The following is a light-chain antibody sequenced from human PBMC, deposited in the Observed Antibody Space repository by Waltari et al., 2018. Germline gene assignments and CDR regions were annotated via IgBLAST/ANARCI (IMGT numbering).Light chain of an antibody. CDR2: QNT. CDR1: KLGDKY. Sequence: SYDLTQPLSVSVSPGQTASITCSADKLGDKYTCWYQQKPGQSPVLVIYQNTKRPSGIPERCSGSNSGNTATLTISGTQAMDEADYYCQAWDSTTVLFGGGTKLTV. J-gene: IGLJ2*01. CDR3: QAWDSTTVL. V-gene: IGLV3-1*01.